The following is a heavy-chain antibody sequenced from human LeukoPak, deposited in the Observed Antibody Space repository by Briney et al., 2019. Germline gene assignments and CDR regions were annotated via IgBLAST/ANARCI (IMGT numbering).Heavy chain of an antibody. CDR3: ARDYLEGATRSEYY. Sequence: GGSLRLSCAASGFTFGSYTMSWVRQAPGKGLEWVSSVSSSSTYIYYADSVKGRFTISRDHAKKSLYLHMNSLRAEDTAVYYCARDYLEGATRSEYYWGQGTLVTVSS. J-gene: IGHJ4*02. D-gene: IGHD1-26*01. V-gene: IGHV3-21*01. CDR2: VSSSSTYI. CDR1: GFTFGSYT.